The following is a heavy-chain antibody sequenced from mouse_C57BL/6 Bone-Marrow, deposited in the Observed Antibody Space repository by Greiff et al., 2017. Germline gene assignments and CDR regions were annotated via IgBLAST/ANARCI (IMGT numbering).Heavy chain of an antibody. CDR1: GYSFTDYN. V-gene: IGHV1-39*01. Sequence: VHVKQSGPELVKPGASVKISCKASGYSFTDYNMNWVKQSNGKSLEWIGVINPNYGTTSYNQKFKGKATLTVDQSSSTAYMQLNSLTSEDSAVYYCARGITTVVEGAYWGQGTLVTVSA. J-gene: IGHJ3*01. CDR2: INPNYGTT. CDR3: ARGITTVVEGAY. D-gene: IGHD1-1*01.